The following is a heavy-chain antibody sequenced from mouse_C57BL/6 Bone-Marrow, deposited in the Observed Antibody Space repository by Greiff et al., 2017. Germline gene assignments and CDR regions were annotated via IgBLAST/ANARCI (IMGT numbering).Heavy chain of an antibody. CDR2: IDPSDSYT. J-gene: IGHJ2*01. V-gene: IGHV1-69*01. Sequence: QVQLKQPGAELVMPGASVKLSCKASGYTFTSYWMHWVKQRPGQGLEWIREIDPSDSYTNYNQKFKGKSTLTVDKSSSTAYMQLSSLTSEDSAVYYCARRHYGSSYRGFFDYWGQGTTLTVSS. CDR1: GYTFTSYW. CDR3: ARRHYGSSYRGFFDY. D-gene: IGHD1-1*01.